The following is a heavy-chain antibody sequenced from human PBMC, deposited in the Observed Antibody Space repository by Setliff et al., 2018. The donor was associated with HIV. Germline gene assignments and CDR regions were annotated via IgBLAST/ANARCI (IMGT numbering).Heavy chain of an antibody. J-gene: IGHJ4*02. CDR1: GYPFSGYA. V-gene: IGHV1-69*05. CDR3: ARSGYGDYDVEAPWDY. Sequence: SVKVSCKASGYPFSGYAVSWVRQAPGQGLEWMGGIIPMFGTAKYAQKFQARVTLTTDESTSTAYMEVSGLKSDDTAVYYCARSGYGDYDVEAPWDYWGQGTLVTVSS. D-gene: IGHD4-17*01. CDR2: IIPMFGTA.